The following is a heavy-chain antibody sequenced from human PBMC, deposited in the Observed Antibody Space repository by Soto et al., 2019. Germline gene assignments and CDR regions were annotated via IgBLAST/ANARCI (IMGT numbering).Heavy chain of an antibody. CDR2: IYYSGST. CDR3: ARVFGFGGMDV. CDR1: GGSISSGGYY. J-gene: IGHJ6*02. V-gene: IGHV4-31*03. Sequence: QVQLQESGPGLVKPSQTLSLTCTVSGGSISSGGYYWSWSRQHPGKGLEWIGYIYYSGSTYYNPSLKSRVTISVYPAKNQFSLKLSSVTAADTAVYYCARVFGFGGMDVWGQGTTVTVSS. D-gene: IGHD3-10*01.